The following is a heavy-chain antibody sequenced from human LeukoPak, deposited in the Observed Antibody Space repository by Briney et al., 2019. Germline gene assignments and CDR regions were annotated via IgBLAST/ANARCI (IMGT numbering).Heavy chain of an antibody. J-gene: IGHJ4*02. D-gene: IGHD1-14*01. CDR3: VCVSERYPNQNFDF. V-gene: IGHV3-23*01. CDR1: GFTFSSYF. Sequence: GGSLRLSCAASGFTFSSYFMTWVRQVPGEGLEWVSAVNNSGRYYANSVKGRLTFSRDNSNNTHYLQMHSLRVEDAAAYYYVCVSERYPNQNFDFWGQGTLVTVSS. CDR2: VNNSGR.